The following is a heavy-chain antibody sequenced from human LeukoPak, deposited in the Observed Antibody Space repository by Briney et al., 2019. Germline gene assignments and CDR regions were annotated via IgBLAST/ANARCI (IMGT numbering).Heavy chain of an antibody. Sequence: SETLSLTCTVSGGSFSTYYWSWIRQPPGKGLEWIGEINHSGSTNYNPSLKSRVTISVDTSKNQFSLKLSSVTAADTAVYYCARLGLWFGESDDYWGQGTLVTVSS. D-gene: IGHD3-10*01. CDR1: GGSFSTYY. CDR2: INHSGST. V-gene: IGHV4-34*01. CDR3: ARLGLWFGESDDY. J-gene: IGHJ4*02.